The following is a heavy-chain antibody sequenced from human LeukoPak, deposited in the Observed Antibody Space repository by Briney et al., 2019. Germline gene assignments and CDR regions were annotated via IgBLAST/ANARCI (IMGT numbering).Heavy chain of an antibody. Sequence: PSETLSLTCAVYGGSFSGYYWSWIRQPPGKGLEWIGEINHSGSTNYNPSLKSRGTISVDTSKNQFSLRLSSVTAADTALYYCASGRRQYYDFWSGSQNPYYYYMDVWGRGTTVTVSS. J-gene: IGHJ6*03. CDR1: GGSFSGYY. D-gene: IGHD3-3*01. CDR3: ASGRRQYYDFWSGSQNPYYYYMDV. V-gene: IGHV4-34*01. CDR2: INHSGST.